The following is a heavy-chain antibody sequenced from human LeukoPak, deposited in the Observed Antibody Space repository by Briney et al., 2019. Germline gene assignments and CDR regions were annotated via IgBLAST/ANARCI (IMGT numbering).Heavy chain of an antibody. CDR3: ARDCSSTSCYRGGFDP. D-gene: IGHD2-2*01. Sequence: QSGGSLRLSCAASGFTFSSYWMSWIRQAPGKGLEWVANIKQDGSEKYYVDSVKGRFTISRDNAKNSLYLQMNSLRAEDTAVYYCARDCSSTSCYRGGFDPWGQGTLVTVSS. J-gene: IGHJ5*02. CDR1: GFTFSSYW. V-gene: IGHV3-7*01. CDR2: IKQDGSEK.